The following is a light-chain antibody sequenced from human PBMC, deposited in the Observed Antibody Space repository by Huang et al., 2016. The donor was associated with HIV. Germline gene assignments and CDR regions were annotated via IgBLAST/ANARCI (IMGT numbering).Light chain of an antibody. V-gene: IGKV3-11*01. CDR3: QQRNNWPPVYT. CDR1: QSINYY. CDR2: DAF. Sequence: EIVLTQSPATLSLSPGERATLSCRASQSINYYLAWYQQKPGQAPRLLIYDAFNRATGIPARFSGSGSGTDFTLTISSLEPEDFAVYYCQQRNNWPPVYTFGQGTKLGIK. J-gene: IGKJ2*01.